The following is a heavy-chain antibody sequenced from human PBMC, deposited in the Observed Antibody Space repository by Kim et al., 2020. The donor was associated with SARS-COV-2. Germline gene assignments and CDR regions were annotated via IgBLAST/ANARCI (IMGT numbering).Heavy chain of an antibody. D-gene: IGHD6-13*01. CDR3: AKSLRGEDIAAAGTYYYYGMDV. V-gene: IGHV3-9*01. Sequence: GGSLRLSCAASGFTFDDYAMHWVRQAPGKGLEWVSGISWNSGSIGYADSVKGRFTISRDNAKNSLYLQMNSLRAEDTALYYCAKSLRGEDIAAAGTYYYYGMDVWGQGTTVTVSS. J-gene: IGHJ6*02. CDR1: GFTFDDYA. CDR2: ISWNSGSI.